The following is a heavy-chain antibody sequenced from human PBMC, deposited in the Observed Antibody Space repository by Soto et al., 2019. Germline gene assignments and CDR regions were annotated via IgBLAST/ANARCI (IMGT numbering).Heavy chain of an antibody. CDR1: GYSFTSYW. CDR2: IDPSDSYT. Sequence: PGESLKISCKGSGYSFTSYWISWVRQMPGKGLEWMGRIDPSDSYTNYSPSFQGHVTISADKSISTAYLQWSSLKASDTAMYYCARPQNWNYEITRDTYGMDVWGQGTTVTVSS. D-gene: IGHD1-7*01. CDR3: ARPQNWNYEITRDTYGMDV. J-gene: IGHJ6*02. V-gene: IGHV5-10-1*01.